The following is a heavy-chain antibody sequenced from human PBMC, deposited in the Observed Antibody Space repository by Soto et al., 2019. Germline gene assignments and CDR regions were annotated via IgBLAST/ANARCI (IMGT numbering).Heavy chain of an antibody. V-gene: IGHV3-21*01. CDR2: ISSSSSYI. CDR1: GFTFSSYS. D-gene: IGHD5-18*01. J-gene: IGHJ6*02. CDR3: ARDRALTAHGMNYYYGMDV. Sequence: GGSLRLSCAASGFTFSSYSMNWVRQAPGKGLEWVSSISSSSSYIYYADSVKGRFTISRDNAKNSLYLQMNSLRAEDTAVYYCARDRALTAHGMNYYYGMDVWGQGTTVTVSS.